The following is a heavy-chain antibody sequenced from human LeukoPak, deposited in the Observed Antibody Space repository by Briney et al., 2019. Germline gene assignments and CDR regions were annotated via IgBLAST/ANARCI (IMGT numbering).Heavy chain of an antibody. V-gene: IGHV4-59*01. Sequence: SETLSLTCTVSGVSISSYYCSWIRQPPGKGLEWIGYIYYSGSTNYNPSLKSRVTMSVDTSKNQFSLKLSSVTAADTAVYYCARGRGYDSSGYPDYWGQGTLVTASS. CDR1: GVSISSYY. CDR3: ARGRGYDSSGYPDY. J-gene: IGHJ4*02. CDR2: IYYSGST. D-gene: IGHD3-22*01.